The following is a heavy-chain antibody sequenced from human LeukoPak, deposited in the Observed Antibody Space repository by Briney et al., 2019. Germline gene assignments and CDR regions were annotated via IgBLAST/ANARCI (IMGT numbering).Heavy chain of an antibody. J-gene: IGHJ4*02. V-gene: IGHV3-30*01. Sequence: PGGSLRLSCAASGFTFSSYAMHWVRQAPGKGLEWVAVISYDGSNKYYADSVKGRFTISRDNSKSTLYLQMNSLRAEDTAVYYCARGYCSGGSCYRTPFDYWGQGTLVTVSS. CDR2: ISYDGSNK. CDR3: ARGYCSGGSCYRTPFDY. D-gene: IGHD2-15*01. CDR1: GFTFSSYA.